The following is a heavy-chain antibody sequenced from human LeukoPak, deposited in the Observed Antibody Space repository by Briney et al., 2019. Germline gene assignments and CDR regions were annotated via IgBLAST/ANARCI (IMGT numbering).Heavy chain of an antibody. V-gene: IGHV1-69*06. J-gene: IGHJ4*02. CDR1: GGTFSSYA. CDR3: ARDSGADIVVVPAASDY. Sequence: SVKVSCKASGGTFSSYAISWVRQAPGQGLEWXXXXXPIFGTANYAQKFQGRVTITADKSTSTAYMELSSLRSEDTAVYYCARDSGADIVVVPAASDYWGQGALVTVSS. D-gene: IGHD2-2*01. CDR2: XXPIFGTA.